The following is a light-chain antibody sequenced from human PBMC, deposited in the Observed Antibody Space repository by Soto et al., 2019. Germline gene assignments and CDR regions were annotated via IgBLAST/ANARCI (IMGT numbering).Light chain of an antibody. V-gene: IGLV2-14*01. CDR3: SSYTSGSTLYV. CDR2: ASS. CDR1: SSDVGSYNY. Sequence: QSVLTQPASVSGSPGQSITISCTGTSSDVGSYNYVSWYLHHPGKAPRLMIYASSNRPSGVSHRFSGSRSGNTASLTISGLQAEDEADYYCSSYTSGSTLYVFGTGTKVTVL. J-gene: IGLJ1*01.